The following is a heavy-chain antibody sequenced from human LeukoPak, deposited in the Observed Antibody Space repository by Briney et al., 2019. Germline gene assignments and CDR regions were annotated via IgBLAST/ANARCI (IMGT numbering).Heavy chain of an antibody. CDR2: ISWNSGSI. CDR3: AKADILTGYDAEFDY. V-gene: IGHV3-9*01. D-gene: IGHD3-9*01. J-gene: IGHJ4*02. Sequence: GGSLRLSCAASGFTFSSYWMSWVRQAPGKGLEWVSGISWNSGSIGYADSVKGRFTISRDNAKNSLYLQMNSLRAEDTALYYCAKADILTGYDAEFDYWGQGTLVTVSS. CDR1: GFTFSSYW.